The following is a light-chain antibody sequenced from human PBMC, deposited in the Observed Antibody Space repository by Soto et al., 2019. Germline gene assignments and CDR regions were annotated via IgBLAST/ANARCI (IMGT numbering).Light chain of an antibody. J-gene: IGKJ5*01. Sequence: EIVMTQSPATLSVSPGERATLSCRASQSVSSNLAWYQLQPGQAPRLLIYGASTRATGVPARFSGSGSGTDFTLTISSLEPEDFALYYCQQRNTWPPITFGQGTRLEIK. CDR3: QQRNTWPPIT. V-gene: IGKV3-15*01. CDR1: QSVSSN. CDR2: GAS.